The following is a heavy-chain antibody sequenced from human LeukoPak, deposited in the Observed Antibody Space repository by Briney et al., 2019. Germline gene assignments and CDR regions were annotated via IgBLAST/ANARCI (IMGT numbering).Heavy chain of an antibody. Sequence: PSETLSLTCTVSGGSISSSSYYWGWIRQPPGKGLEWIGYIYHSGSTYYNPSLKSRVTISVDRSKNQFSLKLSSVTAADTAVYYCAREPLDYWGQGTLVTVSS. CDR1: GGSISSSSYY. J-gene: IGHJ4*02. V-gene: IGHV4-39*07. CDR3: AREPLDY. CDR2: IYHSGST.